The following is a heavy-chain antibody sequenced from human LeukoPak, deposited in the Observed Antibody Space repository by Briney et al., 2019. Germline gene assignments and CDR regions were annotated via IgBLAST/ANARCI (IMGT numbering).Heavy chain of an antibody. CDR2: IGSSSTNT. V-gene: IGHV3-11*03. Sequence: PGGSLRLSCAASGFXFSDYYMSWIRQAPGKGLEWVLYIGSSSTNTNYADAVKGRFTVSRDNAKNSLYLQMNSLRAEDTAVYYCARSVEYYFDYWGQGTLVTVSS. CDR3: ARSVEYYFDY. CDR1: GFXFSDYY. D-gene: IGHD4-23*01. J-gene: IGHJ4*02.